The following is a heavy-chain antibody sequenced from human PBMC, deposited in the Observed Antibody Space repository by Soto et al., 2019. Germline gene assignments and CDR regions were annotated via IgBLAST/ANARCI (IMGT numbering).Heavy chain of an antibody. CDR2: VNHSGST. CDR1: GGSFSGYF. Sequence: SETLSLTCAVYGGSFSGYFWSWIRQPPGKGLEWIGEVNHSGSTNYNPSLKSRVTISVDTSKNQFSLKLSSVTAADTAVYYCARGIVPVYYMDVWGKGTTVT. D-gene: IGHD2-2*01. J-gene: IGHJ6*03. V-gene: IGHV4-34*01. CDR3: ARGIVPVYYMDV.